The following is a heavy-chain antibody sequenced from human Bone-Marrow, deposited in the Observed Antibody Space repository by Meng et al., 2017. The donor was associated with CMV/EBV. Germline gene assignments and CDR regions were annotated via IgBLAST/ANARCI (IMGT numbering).Heavy chain of an antibody. J-gene: IGHJ5*02. V-gene: IGHV3-73*01. CDR2: IRSKANSYAT. CDR3: TRLHKFDP. CDR1: GFTFSGSA. Sequence: GESLKISCAASGFTFSGSAMHWVRQASGKGLEWVGRIRSKANSYATAYAASVKGRFTISRGDSKNTAYLQMNSLKTEDTAVYYCTRLHKFDPWGQGTLVTVSS.